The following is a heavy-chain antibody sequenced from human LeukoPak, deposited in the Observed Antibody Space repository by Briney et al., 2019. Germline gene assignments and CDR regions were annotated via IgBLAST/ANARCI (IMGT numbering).Heavy chain of an antibody. CDR3: AKGSYDSSGYHLDY. D-gene: IGHD3-22*01. CDR1: GFTFSSYA. J-gene: IGHJ4*02. V-gene: IGHV3-30*04. Sequence: GGFLRLSCAASGFTFSSYAMHWVRQAPGKGLEWVAVISYDGSNKYYADSVKGRFTISRDNSRNTLSLQMNSLRAEDTAVYYCAKGSYDSSGYHLDYWGQGTLVTVSS. CDR2: ISYDGSNK.